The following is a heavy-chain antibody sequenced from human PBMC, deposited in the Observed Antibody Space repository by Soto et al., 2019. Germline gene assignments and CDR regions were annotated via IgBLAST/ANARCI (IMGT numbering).Heavy chain of an antibody. D-gene: IGHD6-13*01. CDR2: IYHSGST. CDR3: AREIAAPGWFDP. V-gene: IGHV4-4*02. J-gene: IGHJ5*02. CDR1: SGSISSSNW. Sequence: SETLSLTCAVSSGSISSSNWWSWVRQPPGKGLEWIGEIYHSGSTNYNPSLKSRATISVDKSKNQFSLKLSSVTAADTAVYYCAREIAAPGWFDPWGQGTLVTVSS.